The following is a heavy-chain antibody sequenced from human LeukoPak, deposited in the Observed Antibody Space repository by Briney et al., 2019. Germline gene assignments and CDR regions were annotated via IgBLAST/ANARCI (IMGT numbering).Heavy chain of an antibody. Sequence: GRSLRLSCAASGFTFSDYVMHWVRQAPGKGLEWVSLMWFDGSDKYYADSVKGRFTISRDNAKNSLYLQMNSLRAEDTALYYCARDAAYCGGDCYAFDIWGQGTMVTVSS. J-gene: IGHJ3*02. CDR2: MWFDGSDK. CDR3: ARDAAYCGGDCYAFDI. V-gene: IGHV3-33*01. D-gene: IGHD2-21*02. CDR1: GFTFSDYV.